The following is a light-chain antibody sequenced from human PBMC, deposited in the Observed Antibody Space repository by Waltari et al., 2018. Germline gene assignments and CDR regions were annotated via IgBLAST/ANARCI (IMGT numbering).Light chain of an antibody. Sequence: DIVMTQSPDSLAVSLGERATIICKSSQSVLYSSNSNNDLGWYQQKQGQPPKRLIYWASNRQCGVPDRFSGSGSGTDFTLTISSLQAEDFAVYYCQQSYSTPWTFGQGTKVEIK. CDR1: QSVLYSSNSNND. V-gene: IGKV4-1*01. J-gene: IGKJ1*01. CDR2: WAS. CDR3: QQSYSTPWT.